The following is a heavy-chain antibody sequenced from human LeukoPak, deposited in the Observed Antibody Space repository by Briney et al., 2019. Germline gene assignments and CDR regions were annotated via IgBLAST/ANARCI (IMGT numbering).Heavy chain of an antibody. V-gene: IGHV3-33*06. Sequence: AGGSLRLSCAASGFTFSSYGMHWVRQAPGKGREWVAVIWYDGSNKYYAYSVKGRFTISRDNSKNTLYLQMNSLRAEDTAVYYCAKAYYYDSSGYEGDAFDIWGQGTMVTVSS. CDR2: IWYDGSNK. CDR3: AKAYYYDSSGYEGDAFDI. D-gene: IGHD3-22*01. CDR1: GFTFSSYG. J-gene: IGHJ3*02.